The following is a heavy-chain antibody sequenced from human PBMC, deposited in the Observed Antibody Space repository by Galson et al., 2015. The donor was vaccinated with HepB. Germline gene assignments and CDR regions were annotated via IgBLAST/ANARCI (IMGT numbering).Heavy chain of an antibody. Sequence: SVKVSCKVSGYTLTELSMHWVRQAPGKGLEWMGGFDPEDGETIYAQKFQGRVTMTEDTSTDTAYMELSSLRSEDTAVYYCATDPLWFGTRNWFDPWGQGTLVTVSS. CDR2: FDPEDGET. CDR3: ATDPLWFGTRNWFDP. V-gene: IGHV1-24*01. CDR1: GYTLTELS. D-gene: IGHD3-10*01. J-gene: IGHJ5*02.